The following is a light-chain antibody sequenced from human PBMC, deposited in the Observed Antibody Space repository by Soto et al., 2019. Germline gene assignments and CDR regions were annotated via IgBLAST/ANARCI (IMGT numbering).Light chain of an antibody. CDR1: QSMGSN. CDR2: GAS. CDR3: QQSGSSPIT. Sequence: EIVMTQSPATLSVSPGERATLSCRASQSMGSNLAWYQQKPGQAPRLLIYGASSRATGIPDRFSGSGSGTDFTLTISRLEPEDFAVYYCQQSGSSPITFGQGTRLEIK. J-gene: IGKJ5*01. V-gene: IGKV3-20*01.